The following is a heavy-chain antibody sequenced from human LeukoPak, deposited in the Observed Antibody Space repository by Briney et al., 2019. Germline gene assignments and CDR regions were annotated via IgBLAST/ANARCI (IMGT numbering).Heavy chain of an antibody. CDR1: GFTLSYHH. J-gene: IGHJ4*02. CDR3: AKGDCSSGSCYFDY. CDR2: LSDTGDST. V-gene: IGHV3-23*01. Sequence: PGGSLRLSCAASGFTLSYHHMYWVRQAPGKGLEWVSSLSDTGDSTHYADSVKGRFTISRDSARSALYLQMNSLRAEDTAVYYCAKGDCSSGSCYFDYWGQGAQVTVSS. D-gene: IGHD2-15*01.